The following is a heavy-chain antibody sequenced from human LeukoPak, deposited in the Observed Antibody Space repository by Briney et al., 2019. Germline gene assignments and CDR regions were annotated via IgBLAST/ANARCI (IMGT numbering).Heavy chain of an antibody. CDR1: GFTFSSYA. J-gene: IGHJ4*02. V-gene: IGHV3-30-3*01. Sequence: GGSPRLSCAASGFTFSSYAMHWVRQAPGKGLEWVAVISYDGSNKYYADSVKGRFTISRDNSKNTLYLQMNSLRAEDTAVYYCARPHCGGDCYPYYFDYWGQGTLVTVSS. D-gene: IGHD2-21*02. CDR2: ISYDGSNK. CDR3: ARPHCGGDCYPYYFDY.